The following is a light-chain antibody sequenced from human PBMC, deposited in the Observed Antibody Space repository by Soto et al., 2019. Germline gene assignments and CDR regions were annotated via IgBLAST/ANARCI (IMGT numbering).Light chain of an antibody. CDR1: QSVSNN. V-gene: IGKV3-15*01. CDR3: QQYNNWWT. J-gene: IGKJ1*01. CDR2: GAS. Sequence: EIVMTQSPATLSVSPGERATLSCRASQSVSNNLAWYQKKPGQAPRLLIYGASTRATGIPARLSGSGSGTEFTLTISSLQSEDFAFYDCQQYNNWWTFGQGTRVDIK.